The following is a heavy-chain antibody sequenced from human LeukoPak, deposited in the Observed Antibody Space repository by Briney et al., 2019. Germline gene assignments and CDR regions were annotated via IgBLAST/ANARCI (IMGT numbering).Heavy chain of an antibody. D-gene: IGHD2-21*02. J-gene: IGHJ3*02. Sequence: GASVKVSCKASGGTFSSYAISWVRQAPGQGLEWMGGIIPIFGTANYAQKFQGRVTITADESTSTAYMELSSLRSEDTAVYYCARGLFGDHFTGAFDIWGQGTMVTVSS. V-gene: IGHV1-69*13. CDR2: IIPIFGTA. CDR1: GGTFSSYA. CDR3: ARGLFGDHFTGAFDI.